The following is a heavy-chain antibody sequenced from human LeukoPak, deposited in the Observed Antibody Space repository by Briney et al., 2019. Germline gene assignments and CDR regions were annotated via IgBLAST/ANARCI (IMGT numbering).Heavy chain of an antibody. Sequence: PGGSLRLSCAASGFTFSSYAMNWVRQAPGKGLEWVSVISDSGGSTYYADSVKGRFTISRDNSKNTLYLQMNSLRAEDTAVYYCAKVGLFGGYYMDVWGKGTTVTISS. CDR3: AKVGLFGGYYMDV. D-gene: IGHD3-3*01. V-gene: IGHV3-23*01. CDR1: GFTFSSYA. J-gene: IGHJ6*03. CDR2: ISDSGGST.